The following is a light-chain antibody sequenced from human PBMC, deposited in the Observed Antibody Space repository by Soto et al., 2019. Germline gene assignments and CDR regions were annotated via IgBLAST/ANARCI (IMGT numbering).Light chain of an antibody. CDR1: QDISNY. J-gene: IGKJ3*01. V-gene: IGKV1-27*01. Sequence: DIQMTQSPSSLSATVGDRVTITCRASQDISNYLAWHQQKPGKVPKLLIYAASTLQPGVPSRFSGSGSGTDFTLTISSLQPEDVATDYCQKYNGAPPETFGPGTKVDIK. CDR2: AAS. CDR3: QKYNGAPPET.